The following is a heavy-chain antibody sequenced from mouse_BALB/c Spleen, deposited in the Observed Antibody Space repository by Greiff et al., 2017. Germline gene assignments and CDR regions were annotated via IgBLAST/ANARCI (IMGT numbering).Heavy chain of an antibody. V-gene: IGHV2-9-2*01. CDR3: VRVYDGYFDV. CDR2: IWTGGGT. CDR1: GFSLTSYD. Sequence: VKLMESGPGLVAPSQSLSITCTVSGFSLTSYDISWIRQPPGKGLEWLGVIWTGGGTNYNSAFMSRLSISKDNSKSQVFLKMNSLQTDDTAIYYCVRVYDGYFDVWGAGTTVTVSS. D-gene: IGHD2-3*01. J-gene: IGHJ1*01.